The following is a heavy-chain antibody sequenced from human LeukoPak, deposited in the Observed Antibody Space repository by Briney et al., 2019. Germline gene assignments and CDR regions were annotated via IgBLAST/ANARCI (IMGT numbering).Heavy chain of an antibody. CDR3: ARDLSGDYFDY. J-gene: IGHJ4*02. Sequence: GGSLRLSCAASGFTFRDYWMTWVRQTPGKGLEWVANMNQDGRQIYYLDSVKGRFAISRDNAGNSLYLQMNSLRAEDTAVYYCARDLSGDYFDYWGQGTLVTVSS. V-gene: IGHV3-7*01. CDR1: GFTFRDYW. CDR2: MNQDGRQI. D-gene: IGHD2/OR15-2a*01.